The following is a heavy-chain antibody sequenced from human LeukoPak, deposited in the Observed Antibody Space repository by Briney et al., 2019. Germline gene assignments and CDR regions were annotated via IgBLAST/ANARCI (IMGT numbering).Heavy chain of an antibody. D-gene: IGHD2-2*01. J-gene: IGHJ6*03. V-gene: IGHV1-69*05. CDR1: GGTFSSYA. Sequence: SVKVSCKASGGTFSSYAISWVRQAPGQGLEWMGGIIPIFGTANYAQKFQGRVTITTDESTSTAYMELSSQRSEDTAVYYCARSYYCSSTSCPPNYYYMDVWGKGTTVTVSS. CDR2: IIPIFGTA. CDR3: ARSYYCSSTSCPPNYYYMDV.